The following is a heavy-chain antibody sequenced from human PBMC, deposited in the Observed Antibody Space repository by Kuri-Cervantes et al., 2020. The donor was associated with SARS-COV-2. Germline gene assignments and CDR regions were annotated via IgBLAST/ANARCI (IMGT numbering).Heavy chain of an antibody. D-gene: IGHD4-11*01. CDR3: AWTRYSNLYYYYGMDV. CDR1: GGSLTDYS. Sequence: SVKVSCKASGGSLTDYSISWVRQAPGQGLEWMGVIIPIFRTSNYAQKFQGRVTITADESTSTAYMELSSLRSEDTAVYYCAWTRYSNLYYYYGMDVWGQGTTVTVSS. J-gene: IGHJ6*02. CDR2: IIPIFRTS. V-gene: IGHV1-69*13.